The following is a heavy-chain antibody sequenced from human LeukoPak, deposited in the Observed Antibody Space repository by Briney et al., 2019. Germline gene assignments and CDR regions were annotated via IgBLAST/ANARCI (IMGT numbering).Heavy chain of an antibody. CDR2: IDTTTGNP. Sequence: ASVKVSCKASGYPFSAHFLNWVRQAPGQGLEWMGNIDTTTGNPRYTQDFTGRFVFSLDTSVSTAYLQITSLKADDTAAYYCVRGTPTPGMDYWGQGTQVTVSS. D-gene: IGHD3-10*01. CDR3: VRGTPTPGMDY. CDR1: GYPFSAHF. V-gene: IGHV7-4-1*02. J-gene: IGHJ4*02.